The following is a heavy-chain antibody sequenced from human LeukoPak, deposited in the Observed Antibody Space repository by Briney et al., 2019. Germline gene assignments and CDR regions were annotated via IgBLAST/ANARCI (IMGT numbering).Heavy chain of an antibody. Sequence: ASVKVSCKASGYTFTSYGISWVRQAPGQGLEWMAILNPSGGSSNYTQKFRGRATLTRATSTGTVYMELSSLRSEDTAVYYCASVYKHGMDVWGQGTTVIVSS. V-gene: IGHV1-46*01. CDR3: ASVYKHGMDV. CDR1: GYTFTSYG. J-gene: IGHJ6*02. CDR2: LNPSGGSS. D-gene: IGHD5-24*01.